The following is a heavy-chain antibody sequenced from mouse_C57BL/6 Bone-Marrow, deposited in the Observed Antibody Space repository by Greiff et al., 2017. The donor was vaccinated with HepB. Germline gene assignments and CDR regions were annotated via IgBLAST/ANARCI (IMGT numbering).Heavy chain of an antibody. Sequence: EVQRVESGGDLVKPGGSLKLSCAASGFTFSSYGMSWVRQTPDKRLEWVATISSGGSYTYYPDSVKGRFTISRDNAKNTLYLQMSSLKSEDTAMYYCASPMVSYYAMDYWGQGTSVTVSS. CDR2: ISSGGSYT. D-gene: IGHD2-2*01. CDR3: ASPMVSYYAMDY. V-gene: IGHV5-6*01. J-gene: IGHJ4*01. CDR1: GFTFSSYG.